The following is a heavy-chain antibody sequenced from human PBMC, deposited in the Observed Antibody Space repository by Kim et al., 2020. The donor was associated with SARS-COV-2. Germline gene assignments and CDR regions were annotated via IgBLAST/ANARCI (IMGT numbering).Heavy chain of an antibody. J-gene: IGHJ5*02. Sequence: SVKVSCKASGGTFSSYAISWVRQAPGQGLEWMGGIIPIFGTANYAQKFQGRVTITADESTSTAYMELSSLRSEDTAVYYCAREPVYYYDSPPPFDPWGQGTLVTVSS. V-gene: IGHV1-69*13. CDR2: IIPIFGTA. CDR3: AREPVYYYDSPPPFDP. D-gene: IGHD3-22*01. CDR1: GGTFSSYA.